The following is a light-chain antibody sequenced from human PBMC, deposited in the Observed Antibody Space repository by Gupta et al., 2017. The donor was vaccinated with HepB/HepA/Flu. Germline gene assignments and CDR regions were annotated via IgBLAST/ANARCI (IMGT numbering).Light chain of an antibody. CDR3: QQYYSTPLT. CDR1: QSVLYSSNNKNY. Sequence: IVMTQPPDSLAVSLGERATINCKSSQSVLYSSNNKNYLAWYQQKPGQPPKLLIYWASTREPGVPDRFSGSGSGTDFTLTISSLQAEDVAVYFCQQYYSTPLTFGGETKVEIK. V-gene: IGKV4-1*01. J-gene: IGKJ4*01. CDR2: WAS.